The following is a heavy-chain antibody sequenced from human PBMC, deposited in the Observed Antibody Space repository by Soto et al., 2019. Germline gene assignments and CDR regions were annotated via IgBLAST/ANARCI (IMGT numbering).Heavy chain of an antibody. CDR1: GFTFSTYA. CDR2: LSANGQGI. V-gene: IGHV3-23*01. J-gene: IGHJ4*02. Sequence: GSLRLYCAASGFTFSTYALSWVRQAPGKGLECVSALSANGQGIYYADSVRGRFTISRDNSKNTIFLHMDSLRAEDTAVYYCAKDRNYPRDQFHYWGQGTLVTVSS. D-gene: IGHD1-7*01. CDR3: AKDRNYPRDQFHY.